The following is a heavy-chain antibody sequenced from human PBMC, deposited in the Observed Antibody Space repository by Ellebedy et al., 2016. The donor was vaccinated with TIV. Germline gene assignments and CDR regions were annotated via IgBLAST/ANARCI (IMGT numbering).Heavy chain of an antibody. D-gene: IGHD3-22*01. CDR1: GFTFSSYA. J-gene: IGHJ4*02. Sequence: GESLKISCAASGFTFSSYAMRWVRQAPGKGLEWVSTITDSGGRTFYADSVKGRFTISSDNSKNSLYLQMNSLKTEDTAVYYCVGVHSSYYIDYWGQGTLVTVSS. V-gene: IGHV3-23*01. CDR2: ITDSGGRT. CDR3: VGVHSSYYIDY.